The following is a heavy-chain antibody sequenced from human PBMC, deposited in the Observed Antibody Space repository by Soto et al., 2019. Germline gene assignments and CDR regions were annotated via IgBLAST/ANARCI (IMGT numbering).Heavy chain of an antibody. CDR2: IYYSGRT. CDR1: GGSINNGNS. CDR3: AASYCSGGRCSAYAMDI. J-gene: IGHJ6*02. V-gene: IGHV4-4*02. Sequence: KTSETRSLTCTVSGGSINNGNSWSWVRQSPGRGLEWIGEIYYSGRTQYNPSLKSRISISVDNPKNQISLKLTSVTAADTARYYCAASYCSGGRCSAYAMDIWGQGTTVTVSS. D-gene: IGHD2-15*01.